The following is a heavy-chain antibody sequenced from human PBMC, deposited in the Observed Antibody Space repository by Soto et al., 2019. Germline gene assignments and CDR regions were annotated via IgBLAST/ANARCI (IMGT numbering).Heavy chain of an antibody. CDR1: VYTFTSYG. D-gene: IGHD3-3*01. CDR3: ARGGGFLEWLPSNWFDP. CDR2: ISAYNGNT. J-gene: IGHJ5*02. Sequence: AAMKVPCKASVYTFTSYGISWVRQAPGQGLEWMGWISAYNGNTNYAQKLQGRVTMTTDTSTSTAYMQLRSLRSDDTAVYYCARGGGFLEWLPSNWFDPWGQGTLVTVSS. V-gene: IGHV1-18*01.